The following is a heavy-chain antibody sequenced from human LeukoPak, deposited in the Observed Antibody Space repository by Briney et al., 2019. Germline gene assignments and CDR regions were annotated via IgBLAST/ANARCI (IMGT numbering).Heavy chain of an antibody. Sequence: SETLSLTCTVSGGSISSSSYYWSWIRQPPGKGLEWIGEINHSGSTNYNPSLKSRVTISVDTSKNQFSLKLSSVTAADTAVYYCARGGRRGVTTIRFDPWGQGTLVTVSS. J-gene: IGHJ5*02. CDR1: GGSISSSSYY. CDR2: INHSGST. D-gene: IGHD4-11*01. V-gene: IGHV4-39*07. CDR3: ARGGRRGVTTIRFDP.